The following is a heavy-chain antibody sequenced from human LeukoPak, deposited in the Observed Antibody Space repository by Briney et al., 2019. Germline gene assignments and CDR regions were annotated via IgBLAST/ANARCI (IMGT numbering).Heavy chain of an antibody. J-gene: IGHJ4*02. CDR1: GFTFSSKA. CDR3: AKIVGNYYGSGSYVYFDY. V-gene: IGHV3-23*01. D-gene: IGHD3-10*01. CDR2: ISGSGGST. Sequence: PGGSLRLSCAASGFTFSSKAMSWVRQAPGKGLEWVSGISGSGGSTYYADSVKGRFTMSRDNSKNTLYLQMNSLRAEDTALYYCAKIVGNYYGSGSYVYFDYWGQGTLVTVSS.